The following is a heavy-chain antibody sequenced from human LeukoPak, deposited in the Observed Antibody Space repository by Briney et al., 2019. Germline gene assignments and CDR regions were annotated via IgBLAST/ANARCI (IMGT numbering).Heavy chain of an antibody. D-gene: IGHD3-22*01. J-gene: IGHJ4*02. Sequence: GGTLRLSCAASGFTFNSYGMSWVRQAPGKGLEWVTFISSSGGSTYYADSVKGRFTISRDNSKNTLYLQMNSLRAEDTAIYYCARDLRVVSGSYLDYWGQGTLVTVSS. CDR3: ARDLRVVSGSYLDY. CDR2: ISSSGGST. CDR1: GFTFNSYG. V-gene: IGHV3-23*01.